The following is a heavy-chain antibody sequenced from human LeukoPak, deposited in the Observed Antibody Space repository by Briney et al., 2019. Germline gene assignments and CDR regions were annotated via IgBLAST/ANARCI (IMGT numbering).Heavy chain of an antibody. J-gene: IGHJ4*02. CDR3: ARGDLDF. CDR1: GFTFSTYW. V-gene: IGHV3-7*01. CDR2: IREDGSEK. Sequence: GGSLRLSCAASGFTFSTYWMTWVRQAPGKGLEWVATIREDGSEKFYVDSVKGRLTISRDNAKNSVFLQMNSLRVEDTDVYYCARGDLDFWGQGTLVTVSS.